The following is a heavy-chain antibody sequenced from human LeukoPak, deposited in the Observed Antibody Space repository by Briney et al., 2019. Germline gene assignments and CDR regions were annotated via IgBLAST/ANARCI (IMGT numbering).Heavy chain of an antibody. CDR1: GFTFSSYA. V-gene: IGHV3-30*04. J-gene: IGHJ6*03. CDR3: ARDGITMVRGVIRLYYYYYMDV. D-gene: IGHD3-10*01. CDR2: ISYDGSNK. Sequence: PGGSLRLSCAASGFTFSSYAMHWVRQAPGKGLEWVAVISYDGSNKYYADSVKGRFTISRDNSKNTLYLQMNSLRAEDTAVYYCARDGITMVRGVIRLYYYYYMDVWGKGTTVTISS.